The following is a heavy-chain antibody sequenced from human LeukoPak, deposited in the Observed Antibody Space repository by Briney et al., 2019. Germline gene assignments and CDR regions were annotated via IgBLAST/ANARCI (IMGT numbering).Heavy chain of an antibody. CDR1: GFSSGSSV. CDR3: VKEDHYGDYVQIDH. Sequence: PGGSLRLSCAASGFSSGSSVMSWVRQAPGKGLEWVSAITADGGGTNHADPVKGRFTISRDNSKSTLYLQMNSLRAEDTAVYYCVKEDHYGDYVQIDHWGQGTLVTVSS. D-gene: IGHD4-17*01. J-gene: IGHJ4*02. V-gene: IGHV3-23*01. CDR2: ITADGGGT.